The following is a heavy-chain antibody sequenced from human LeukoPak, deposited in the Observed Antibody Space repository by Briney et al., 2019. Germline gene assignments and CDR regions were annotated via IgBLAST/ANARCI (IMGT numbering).Heavy chain of an antibody. J-gene: IGHJ3*01. CDR1: GYSISSGYY. Sequence: SETLSLTCAVSGYSISSGYYWGWIRQSPGKGLEWIATIFHGGSIYYNPSLKSRVTLSVDTSKNQFSLRLNSVTAADTALYYCARMGVSYYYDSSTYYPTAFDVWGQGTMVSVSS. CDR2: IFHGGSI. V-gene: IGHV4-38-2*01. CDR3: ARMGVSYYYDSSTYYPTAFDV. D-gene: IGHD3-22*01.